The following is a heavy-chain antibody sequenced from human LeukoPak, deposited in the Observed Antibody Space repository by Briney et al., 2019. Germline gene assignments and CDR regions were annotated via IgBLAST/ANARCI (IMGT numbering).Heavy chain of an antibody. CDR2: IYYSGST. Sequence: SETLSLTCTVSGGSISSSSYYWGWIRQPPGKGLEWIGSIYYSGSTYYNPSLKSRVTISVDTSRNQFSLKLSSVTAADTAVYYCARELAAAASYYGMDVWGQGTTVTVSS. V-gene: IGHV4-39*07. J-gene: IGHJ6*02. D-gene: IGHD6-13*01. CDR3: ARELAAAASYYGMDV. CDR1: GGSISSSSYY.